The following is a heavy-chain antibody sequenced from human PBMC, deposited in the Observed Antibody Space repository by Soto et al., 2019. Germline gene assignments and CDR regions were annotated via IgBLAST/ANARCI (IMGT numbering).Heavy chain of an antibody. V-gene: IGHV3-21*01. J-gene: IGHJ4*02. Sequence: EVQVVESGGDLFKPGGSLSLACASSGFTFSTYTMNWFRQAPGKGLEWVSSINGRGNYIYYADSVKGRFTISRDNAMNSLYLQMDRLRAEDTALYYCVREDGIVGANSAFDYWGLGALVTVSS. D-gene: IGHD1-26*01. CDR1: GFTFSTYT. CDR2: INGRGNYI. CDR3: VREDGIVGANSAFDY.